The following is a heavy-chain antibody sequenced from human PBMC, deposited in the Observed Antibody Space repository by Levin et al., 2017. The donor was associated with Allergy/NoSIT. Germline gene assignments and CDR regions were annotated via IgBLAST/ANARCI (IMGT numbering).Heavy chain of an antibody. D-gene: IGHD2-15*01. J-gene: IGHJ4*02. CDR2: HFHSGTS. CDR3: ARGRDSAKVGY. CDR1: GGSVRGGGDI. V-gene: IGHV4-31*02. Sequence: RSQTLSLTCAVSGGSVRGGGDIWSWVRQHPGKGLEWIGSHFHSGTSYQNPSLRSRASTSLDTSANHFSLTLTSVTAADSAVYYCARGRDSAKVGYWGQGILVTVSS.